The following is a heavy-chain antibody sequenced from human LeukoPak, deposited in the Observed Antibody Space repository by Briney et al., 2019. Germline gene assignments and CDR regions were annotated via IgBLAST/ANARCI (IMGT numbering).Heavy chain of an antibody. CDR2: ISGSGGST. D-gene: IGHD7-27*01. CDR3: AKDSAWADWGFGGTCFDS. Sequence: GGSLRLSCAASGFTFSSYAMSWVRQAPGKGLEWVSAISGSGGSTYYADSVKGRFTISRDNSKNTLYLQMNSLRAEDTAVYYCAKDSAWADWGFGGTCFDSWGQGTLVTGSS. CDR1: GFTFSSYA. V-gene: IGHV3-23*01. J-gene: IGHJ4*02.